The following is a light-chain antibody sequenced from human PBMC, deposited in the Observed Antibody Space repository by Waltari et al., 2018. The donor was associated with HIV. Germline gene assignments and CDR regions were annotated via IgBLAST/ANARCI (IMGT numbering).Light chain of an antibody. Sequence: DLQMTQSPSTLSASVGDRVTITCRASQTSSRWLAWYQQKPGKAPKLLIYKASTLESGVPSRFSGSGSGTAFSLTISSLQPDDFATYYCQQYKDFPITFGGGTKVEIK. J-gene: IGKJ4*01. V-gene: IGKV1-5*03. CDR1: QTSSRW. CDR2: KAS. CDR3: QQYKDFPIT.